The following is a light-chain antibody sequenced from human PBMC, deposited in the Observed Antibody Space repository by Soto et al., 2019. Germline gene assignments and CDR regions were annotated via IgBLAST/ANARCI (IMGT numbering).Light chain of an antibody. Sequence: DIMMTKSPGTLSVSPGEGATLSCTASQSVNLNLAWYQQKPGQPPRLLLYAASTSATGIPARFRGSGSGTEFSLLISSLQSEDSSVSYCHLYNFWHRRTFGPGTKVEI. CDR1: QSVNLN. V-gene: IGKV3-15*01. J-gene: IGKJ3*01. CDR3: HLYNFWHRRT. CDR2: AAS.